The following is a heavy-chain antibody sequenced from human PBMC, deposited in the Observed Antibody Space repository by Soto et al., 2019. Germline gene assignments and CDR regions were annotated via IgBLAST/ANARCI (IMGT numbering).Heavy chain of an antibody. Sequence: GGSPRLSFAASGFSFSGSAMHWFRQASGKGLEWVGRIRSKANSYATAYAASVKGRFTISRDDSKNTAYLQMNSLKTEDTAVYYCAKEIVLMVYAYDYWGQGTLVSVSS. D-gene: IGHD2-8*01. J-gene: IGHJ4*02. CDR1: GFSFSGSA. CDR2: IRSKANSYAT. CDR3: AKEIVLMVYAYDY. V-gene: IGHV3-73*01.